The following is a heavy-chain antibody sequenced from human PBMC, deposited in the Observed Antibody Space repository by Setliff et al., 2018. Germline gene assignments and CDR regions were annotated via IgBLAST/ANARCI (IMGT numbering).Heavy chain of an antibody. CDR2: ISSSSSYI. D-gene: IGHD1-26*01. CDR3: AKVHPTPYSIYALDI. V-gene: IGHV3-21*04. Sequence: GSLRLSCAASGFTFSSYSMNWVRQAPGKGLEWVSSISSSSSYIYYADSVKGRFTISRDNAKNSLYLQMDSLRADDTAVYYCAKVHPTPYSIYALDIWGQGTMVTVSS. CDR1: GFTFSSYS. J-gene: IGHJ3*02.